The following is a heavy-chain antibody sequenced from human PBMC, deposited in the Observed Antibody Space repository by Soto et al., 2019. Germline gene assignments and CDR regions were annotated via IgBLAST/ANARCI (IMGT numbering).Heavy chain of an antibody. D-gene: IGHD3-10*01. V-gene: IGHV3-11*01. CDR2: ISSSGSTI. CDR3: ASDPYYYASEY. CDR1: GFTFSYYY. J-gene: IGHJ1*01. Sequence: KTGGSLRLSCAASGFTFSYYYMTWIRQAPGKGLEWVSYISSSGSTIYYADSVKGRFTVSRDNAKNSLYLHMNRLRADDTAVYCCASDPYYYASEYWGQGTLVTVSS.